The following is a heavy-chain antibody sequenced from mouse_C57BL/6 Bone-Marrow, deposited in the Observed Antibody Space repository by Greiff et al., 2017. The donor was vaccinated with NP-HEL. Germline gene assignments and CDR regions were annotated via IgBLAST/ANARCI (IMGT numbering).Heavy chain of an antibody. Sequence: QVQLQQSGPELVKPGASVKISCKASGYAFSSSWMNWVKQRPGKGLEWIGRIYPGDGDTNYNGKFKGKATLTADKSSSTAYMQLCSLTSEDSAVYFCARGVVTTAFDYWGQGTTLTVSS. V-gene: IGHV1-82*01. D-gene: IGHD2-2*01. J-gene: IGHJ2*01. CDR3: ARGVVTTAFDY. CDR1: GYAFSSSW. CDR2: IYPGDGDT.